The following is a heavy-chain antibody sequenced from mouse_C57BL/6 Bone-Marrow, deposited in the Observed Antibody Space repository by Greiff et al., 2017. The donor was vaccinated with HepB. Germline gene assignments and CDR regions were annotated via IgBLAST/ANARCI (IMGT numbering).Heavy chain of an antibody. V-gene: IGHV5-4*01. Sequence: EVQLQESGGGLVKPGGSLKLSCAASGFTFSSYAMSWVRQTPEKRLEWVANISDGGSYTYYPDNVKGRFTISRDNAKNNLYLQMSHLKSEDTAMYYCAREGNLAWFAYWGQGTLVTVSA. CDR2: ISDGGSYT. CDR3: AREGNLAWFAY. CDR1: GFTFSSYA. D-gene: IGHD2-1*01. J-gene: IGHJ3*01.